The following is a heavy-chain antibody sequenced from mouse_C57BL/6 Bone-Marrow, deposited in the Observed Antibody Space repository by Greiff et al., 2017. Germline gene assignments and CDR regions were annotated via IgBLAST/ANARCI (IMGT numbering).Heavy chain of an antibody. Sequence: VQLVQSGPELVKPGASVKISCTASGFAFSSSWMNWVKQRPGKGLEWIGRIYPGDGDTNYNGKFKGRATLTADKSSSTAYLQLSSLTSEDAAVYFLARFGSSSHYCAMDYGGQGTSVTVST. CDR2: IYPGDGDT. J-gene: IGHJ4*01. CDR1: GFAFSSSW. V-gene: IGHV1-82*01. D-gene: IGHD1-1*01. CDR3: ARFGSSSHYCAMDY.